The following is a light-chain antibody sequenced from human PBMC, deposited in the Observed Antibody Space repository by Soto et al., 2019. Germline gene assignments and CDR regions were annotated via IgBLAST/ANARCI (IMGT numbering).Light chain of an antibody. V-gene: IGKV2-28*01. CDR2: SAS. Sequence: DIVMTQSPLSLSVTPGEPASISCRSSQSLLHSTGYNYLDWYLQKPGQSPQLLIYSASSRASGVPDRFSGSGSGTYFTLRISRVEAEDVGVYYCMQALQTPPYTFGQGTKLEMK. CDR3: MQALQTPPYT. J-gene: IGKJ2*01. CDR1: QSLLHSTGYNY.